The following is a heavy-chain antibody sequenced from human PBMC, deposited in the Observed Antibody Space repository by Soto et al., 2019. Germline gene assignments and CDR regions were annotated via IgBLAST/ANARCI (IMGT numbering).Heavy chain of an antibody. CDR2: IYPGDSDT. CDR1: RSSFTAYS. J-gene: IGHJ6*02. D-gene: IGHD3-3*01. V-gene: IGHV5-51*01. CDR3: ARQDTIFVVVNRRGRRYSMDF. Sequence: ESVGMSCSGARSSFTAYSIGRLRQTPGKGLEWMGIIYPGDSDTRYSPSFQGQVTISADKSISTAYLQWSSLKASDTATYYCARQDTIFVVVNRRGRRYSMDFWGQGTTVT.